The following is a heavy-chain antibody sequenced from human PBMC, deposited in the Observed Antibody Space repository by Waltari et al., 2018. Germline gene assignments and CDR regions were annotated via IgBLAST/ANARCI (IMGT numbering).Heavy chain of an antibody. J-gene: IGHJ4*02. CDR3: ARAWFNSGFDY. Sequence: QVQLVQSGAEVKRPGASVKVSCKASGYTFTANYVHWVRQAPGQGLEWMGWIHPNSGATDYAQQFQGRVTMTLDTPISTLYMELSRLGSDDTAVYYCARAWFNSGFDYWGQGSLVTVSS. CDR2: IHPNSGAT. V-gene: IGHV1-2*02. CDR1: GYTFTANY. D-gene: IGHD3-10*01.